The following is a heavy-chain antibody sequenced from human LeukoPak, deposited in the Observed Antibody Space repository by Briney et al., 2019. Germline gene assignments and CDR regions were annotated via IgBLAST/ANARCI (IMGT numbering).Heavy chain of an antibody. CDR1: GFTFSSFG. CDR2: ISGSGGNT. CDR3: AKEGRDNYFDY. V-gene: IGHV3-23*01. Sequence: PGGTLRLSCAASGFTFSSFGMTWVRQAPGKGLEWVSTISGSGGNTYYADSVKGRFTISRDNSKNTLYLQMNSLRAEDTAIYYCAKEGRDNYFDYWGQGTLVTVSS. J-gene: IGHJ4*02.